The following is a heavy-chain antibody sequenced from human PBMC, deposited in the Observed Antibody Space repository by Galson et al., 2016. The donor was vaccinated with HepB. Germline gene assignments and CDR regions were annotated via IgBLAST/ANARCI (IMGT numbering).Heavy chain of an antibody. CDR2: IYGNDDQ. V-gene: IGHV2-5*04. D-gene: IGHD5-24*01. Sequence: PALVKPTQSLTLTCTFSGFSLSTSGVGVGWIRQPPGAALEWLALIYGNDDQRYSPSLKSRLTITKDTSKNQVVLTMTNVDPVDTATYYCVETLRWLQSPSDHWGQGILIIVSS. CDR3: VETLRWLQSPSDH. J-gene: IGHJ4*02. CDR1: GFSLSTSGVG.